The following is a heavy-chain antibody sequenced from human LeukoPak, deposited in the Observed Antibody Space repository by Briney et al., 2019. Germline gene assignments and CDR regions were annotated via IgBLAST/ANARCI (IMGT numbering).Heavy chain of an antibody. Sequence: PSETLSLTCTVSGGSISSYYWSWIRQPPGKGLEWIGYIYYSGSTNYNPSLKSRVTISVDTSKNQFSLKLSPVSAEDTAVYYCARELDDSSGYYDYWGQGTLVTVSS. CDR1: GGSISSYY. CDR3: ARELDDSSGYYDY. D-gene: IGHD3-22*01. V-gene: IGHV4-59*01. CDR2: IYYSGST. J-gene: IGHJ4*02.